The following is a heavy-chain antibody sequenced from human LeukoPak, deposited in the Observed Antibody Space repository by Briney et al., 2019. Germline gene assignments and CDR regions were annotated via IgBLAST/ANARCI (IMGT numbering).Heavy chain of an antibody. CDR3: AREPGIAAAGTEYYFDY. CDR2: IYYSGST. V-gene: IGHV4-59*01. Sequence: SETLSLTCTVSGGSISSYYWSWIRQPPGKGLEWIGYIYYSGSTNYNPSLKSRVTISVDTSKNQFPLKLSSVTAADTAVYYCAREPGIAAAGTEYYFDYWGQGTLVTVSS. D-gene: IGHD6-13*01. CDR1: GGSISSYY. J-gene: IGHJ4*02.